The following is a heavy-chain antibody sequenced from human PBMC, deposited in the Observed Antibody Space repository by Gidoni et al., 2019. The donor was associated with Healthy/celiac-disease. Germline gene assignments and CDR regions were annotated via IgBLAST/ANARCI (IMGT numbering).Heavy chain of an antibody. J-gene: IGHJ4*02. D-gene: IGHD1-26*01. CDR1: GFTFSSYE. CDR2: ISSSGGTI. CDR3: ARDHMGAIYY. Sequence: EVQLVESGGGLVQPGGSLRLSCAASGFTFSSYEMNWVRQAPGKGLEWVSYISSSGGTIYYADSVKGRFTISRDNAKNSLYLQMNSLRAEDTAVYYCARDHMGAIYYWGQGTLVTVSS. V-gene: IGHV3-48*03.